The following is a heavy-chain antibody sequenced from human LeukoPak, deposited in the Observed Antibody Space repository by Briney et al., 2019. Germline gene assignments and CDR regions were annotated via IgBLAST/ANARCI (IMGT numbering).Heavy chain of an antibody. D-gene: IGHD6-19*01. CDR2: IYYSGKT. V-gene: IGHV4-39*07. Sequence: SETLSLTCTVSGGSISTSSYHWGWFRQPPGKALECIGTIYYSGKTYYNPSLNSRVTISIHTSKNQFSLKLSSVTAADRAVYYCARRSPWLDTFYYYGMDVWGQGTTVTVSS. J-gene: IGHJ6*02. CDR3: ARRSPWLDTFYYYGMDV. CDR1: GGSISTSSYH.